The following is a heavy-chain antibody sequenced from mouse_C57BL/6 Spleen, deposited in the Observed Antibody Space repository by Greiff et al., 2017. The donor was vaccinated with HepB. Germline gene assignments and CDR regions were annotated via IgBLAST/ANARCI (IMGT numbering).Heavy chain of an antibody. D-gene: IGHD1-1*01. CDR2: IYPGDGDT. CDR3: ARCYYGSSYFAY. CDR1: GYAFSSSW. Sequence: QVQLQQSGPELVKPGASVKISCKASGYAFSSSWMNWVKQRPGKGLEWIGRIYPGDGDTNYNGKFKGKATLTADKSSSTAYMQLSSLTSEDSAVYFCARCYYGSSYFAYWGQGTLVTVSA. J-gene: IGHJ3*01. V-gene: IGHV1-82*01.